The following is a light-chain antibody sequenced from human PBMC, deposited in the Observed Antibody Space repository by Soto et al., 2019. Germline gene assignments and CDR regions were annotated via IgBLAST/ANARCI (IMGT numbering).Light chain of an antibody. CDR1: QRLLYTSRNKNS. V-gene: IGKV4-1*01. Sequence: DIVMTQSPESLAVSLGERATINCKSSQRLLYTSRNKNSLAWYQQKPGQPPKLLIYWASTRESRVPDRFSCSRSGTDFTLTINNVQAEDVAVYYCQQYESTLPTFGQGNTVEIK. CDR3: QQYESTLPT. CDR2: WAS. J-gene: IGKJ1*01.